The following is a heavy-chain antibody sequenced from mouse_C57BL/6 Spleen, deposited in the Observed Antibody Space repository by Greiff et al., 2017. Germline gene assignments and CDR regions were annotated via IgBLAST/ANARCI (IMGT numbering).Heavy chain of an antibody. CDR2: ISSGSGTI. V-gene: IGHV5-17*01. Sequence: EVKLVESGGGLVKPGGSLKLSCTASGFTFSDYVMEWVLQAPGKGLEWVAYISSGSGTIYYVDTVKGRLTISRDNAKSTLFMQLTSLRSEDTAVYYCARGGNFFYSLDFWGQGTSLTVSS. D-gene: IGHD2-1*01. CDR3: ARGGNFFYSLDF. J-gene: IGHJ4*01. CDR1: GFTFSDYV.